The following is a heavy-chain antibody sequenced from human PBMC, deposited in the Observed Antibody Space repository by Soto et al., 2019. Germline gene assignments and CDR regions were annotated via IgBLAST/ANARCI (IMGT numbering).Heavy chain of an antibody. CDR3: ASDYGGNFIFDY. CDR2: IYYSGST. J-gene: IGHJ4*02. Sequence: QVQLQESVPGLVTPSQTLSLTCTVYGGSISSGYYYWSWIRQPPGKGLEWIGYIYYSGSTYYNPSLKSRVTISVDTAEPQCSLKLSSVTAADTAVYYCASDYGGNFIFDYWGQGTLVTVAS. D-gene: IGHD2-21*02. V-gene: IGHV4-30-4*01. CDR1: GGSISSGYYY.